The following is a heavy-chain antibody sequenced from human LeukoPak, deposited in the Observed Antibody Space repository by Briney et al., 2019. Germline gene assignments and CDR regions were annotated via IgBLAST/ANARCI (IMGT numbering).Heavy chain of an antibody. CDR3: ARSGSSSWSTLFDY. V-gene: IGHV1-18*01. D-gene: IGHD6-13*01. J-gene: IGHJ4*02. CDR1: GYVFTSFG. Sequence: ASVKVSCKASGYVFTSFGITWVRQAPGQGIEWMGRISTFNDKTVFAEKFQGRLSMNTDTTTAYMTLRRLRSDDTAVYYCARSGSSSWSTLFDYWGQGSLVTVSS. CDR2: ISTFNDKT.